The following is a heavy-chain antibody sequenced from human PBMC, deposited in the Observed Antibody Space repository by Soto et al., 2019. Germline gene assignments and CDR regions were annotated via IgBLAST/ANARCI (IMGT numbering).Heavy chain of an antibody. V-gene: IGHV3-23*01. CDR3: EKVSDFWSGYPGDY. Sequence: GWSLRLSCAASGFTFSSYAMSWVRQAPGKGLEWVSAISGSGGITYYADSVKGRFTISRDNSKNTLYLQMNSLRAEDTAVYYCEKVSDFWSGYPGDYWGQGTLVTVSS. D-gene: IGHD3-3*01. CDR2: ISGSGGIT. J-gene: IGHJ4*02. CDR1: GFTFSSYA.